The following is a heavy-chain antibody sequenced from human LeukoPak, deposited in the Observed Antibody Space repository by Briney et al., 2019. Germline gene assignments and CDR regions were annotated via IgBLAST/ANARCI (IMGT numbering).Heavy chain of an antibody. CDR1: GFTFSNHS. V-gene: IGHV3-48*01. D-gene: IGHD3-3*01. CDR3: ARLSGSRLPGY. J-gene: IGHJ4*02. CDR2: ISSSSSAR. Sequence: PGGSLRLSCAASGFTFSNHSMNWVRQAPGKGLEWVSYISSSSSARYYAGSVKGRFTISRDDARNSLYLQMNSLRAEDTAIYYCARLSGSRLPGYWGQGAPVTVSS.